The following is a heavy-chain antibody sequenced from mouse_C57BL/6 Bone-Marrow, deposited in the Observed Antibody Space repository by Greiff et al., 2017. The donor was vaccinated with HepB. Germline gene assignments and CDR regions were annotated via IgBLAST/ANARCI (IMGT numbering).Heavy chain of an antibody. Sequence: VQLQQPGPELVKPGASVKISCKASGYSFTDYNMNWVKQSNGKSLEWIGVINPNYGTTSYNQKFKGKATLTVDQSSSTAYMQLNSLTSEDSAVYYCARPAYYSNYVPMDYWGQGTSVTVSS. V-gene: IGHV1-39*01. CDR3: ARPAYYSNYVPMDY. J-gene: IGHJ4*01. CDR2: INPNYGTT. D-gene: IGHD2-5*01. CDR1: GYSFTDYN.